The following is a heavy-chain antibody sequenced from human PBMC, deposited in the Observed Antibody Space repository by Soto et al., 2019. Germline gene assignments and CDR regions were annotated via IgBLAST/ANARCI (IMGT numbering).Heavy chain of an antibody. CDR2: IYSGGST. D-gene: IGHD6-19*01. Sequence: GGSLRLSCAASGFTVSSNYMSWVRQAPGKGLEWVSVIYSGGSTYYADSVKGRFTISRDNSKNTLYLQMNSLRAEDTAVYYCTTEYGYSSGQNDHWGQGTLVTVSS. CDR1: GFTVSSNY. J-gene: IGHJ4*02. V-gene: IGHV3-66*01. CDR3: TTEYGYSSGQNDH.